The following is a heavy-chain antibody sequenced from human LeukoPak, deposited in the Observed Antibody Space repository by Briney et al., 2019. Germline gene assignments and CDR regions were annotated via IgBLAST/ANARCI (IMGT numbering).Heavy chain of an antibody. CDR3: TTNDAFDI. CDR1: GFTFSNAW. Sequence: KSGGSLRLPCAASGFTFSNAWMNWVRQAPGKGLEWVGRIKRKADGGTTDYAAPVKGRFTISRDDSKSTLYLQMNSLKTEDTAVYYCTTNDAFDIWGQGTMVTVSS. V-gene: IGHV3-15*01. CDR2: IKRKADGGTT. J-gene: IGHJ3*02.